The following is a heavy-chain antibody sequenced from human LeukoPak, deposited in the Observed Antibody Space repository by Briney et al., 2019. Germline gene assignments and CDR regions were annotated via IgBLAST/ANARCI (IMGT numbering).Heavy chain of an antibody. CDR2: INHSGST. V-gene: IGHV4-34*01. Sequence: SETLSLTCAVYGGSFSGYYWSWIRQPPGKGLEWIGEINHSGSTNYNPSLKSRVTISVDTSKNQLSLKLSSVTAADTAVYYCARGDIGGYDVWGKGTTVTVSS. CDR1: GGSFSGYY. CDR3: ARGDIGGYDV. D-gene: IGHD6-25*01. J-gene: IGHJ6*04.